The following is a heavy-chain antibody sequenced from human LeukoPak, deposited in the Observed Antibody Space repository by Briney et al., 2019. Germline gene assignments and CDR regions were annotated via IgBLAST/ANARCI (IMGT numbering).Heavy chain of an antibody. V-gene: IGHV4-38-2*01. Sequence: PSETLSLTCAVSGYSISSGYYWGWIRQPPGKGLEWIGSIYHSGSTYYNPSLKSRVTISVDTSKNQFSRKLSSVTAADTAVYYCARLGPAYDYVWGSYRTIDYWGQGTLVTISS. J-gene: IGHJ4*02. D-gene: IGHD3-16*02. CDR3: ARLGPAYDYVWGSYRTIDY. CDR1: GYSISSGYY. CDR2: IYHSGST.